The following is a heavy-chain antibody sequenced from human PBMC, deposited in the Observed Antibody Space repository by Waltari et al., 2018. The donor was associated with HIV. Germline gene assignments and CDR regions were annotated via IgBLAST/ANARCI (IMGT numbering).Heavy chain of an antibody. CDR1: GGSFSGYY. V-gene: IGHV4-34*01. Sequence: QVQLQQWGAGLLKPSENLSLTCAVSGGSFSGYYWSWIRQPPGKGLEWIGEINHSGSTNYNPSLKSRVTISVDTSKNQFSLKLSSVTAADTAVYYCARALRYGSGSPFDYWGQGTLVTVSS. J-gene: IGHJ4*02. CDR2: INHSGST. D-gene: IGHD3-10*01. CDR3: ARALRYGSGSPFDY.